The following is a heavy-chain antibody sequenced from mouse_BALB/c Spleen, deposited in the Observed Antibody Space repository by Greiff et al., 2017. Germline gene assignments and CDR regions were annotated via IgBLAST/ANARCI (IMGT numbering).Heavy chain of an antibody. Sequence: EVKLMESGGGLVQPGGSLKLSCAASGFTFSSYGMSWVRQTPDKRLELVATINSNGGSTYYPDSVKGRFTISRDNAKNTLYLQMSSLKSEDTAMYYCARDGYGNYDYWGQGTTLTVSS. CDR1: GFTFSSYG. CDR3: ARDGYGNYDY. J-gene: IGHJ2*01. D-gene: IGHD2-1*01. CDR2: INSNGGST. V-gene: IGHV5-6-3*01.